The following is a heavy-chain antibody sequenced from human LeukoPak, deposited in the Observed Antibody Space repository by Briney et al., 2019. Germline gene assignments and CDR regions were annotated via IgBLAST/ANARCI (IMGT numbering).Heavy chain of an antibody. Sequence: SETLSLTCTVSGGSISSYYWSWIRQPAGKGLEWIGRIYTSGSTNYNPSLKSRVTMSVDTSKNQFSLKLSSVTAADTAVYYCAKRGTTYYYDSSGYYPLGYWGQGTLVTVSS. CDR1: GGSISSYY. CDR3: AKRGTTYYYDSSGYYPLGY. D-gene: IGHD3-22*01. CDR2: IYTSGST. J-gene: IGHJ4*02. V-gene: IGHV4-4*07.